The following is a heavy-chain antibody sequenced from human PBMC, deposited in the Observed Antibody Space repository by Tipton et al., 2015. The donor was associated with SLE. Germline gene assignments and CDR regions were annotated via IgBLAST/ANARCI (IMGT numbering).Heavy chain of an antibody. V-gene: IGHV4-61*05. CDR3: ARIPSLYSGTYYYYYGMDV. CDR2: IYYSGST. J-gene: IGHJ6*02. D-gene: IGHD1-26*01. CDR1: GYSISSGYY. Sequence: GLVKPSETLSLTCTVSGYSISSGYYWGWIRQPPGKGLEWIGYIYYSGSTNYNPSLKSRVTISVDTSKNQFSLKLSSVTAADTAVYYCARIPSLYSGTYYYYYGMDVWGQGTTVTVSS.